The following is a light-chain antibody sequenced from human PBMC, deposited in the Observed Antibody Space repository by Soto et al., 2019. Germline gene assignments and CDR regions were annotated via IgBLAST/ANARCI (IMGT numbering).Light chain of an antibody. J-gene: IGKJ4*01. CDR2: DAS. V-gene: IGKV3-11*01. CDR3: QQGSNWFLT. Sequence: SVLTKSHTTLSLSLRERETLSCMASQSGSSYLAWYQQKPGQAPRLLIYDASNMATGIPARFSGSGSGTDFTLTISILEPEDFAVYYCQQGSNWFLTFGGGTKVDIK. CDR1: QSGSSY.